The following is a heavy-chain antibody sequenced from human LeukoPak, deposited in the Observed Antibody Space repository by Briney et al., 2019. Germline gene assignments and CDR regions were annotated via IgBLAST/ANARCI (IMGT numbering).Heavy chain of an antibody. CDR3: ASLVGGSYYFDY. CDR1: GGSVSSGTDY. D-gene: IGHD3-16*01. V-gene: IGHV4-61*02. Sequence: SQTLSLTCTVSGGSVSSGTDYWAWIRQPAEKGLEWIGRIYTSGRTTYTPSLKSRVTISVDTSKNQFSLKLTSVTAADTAVYYCASLVGGSYYFDYWGQGTLVTVSS. CDR2: IYTSGRT. J-gene: IGHJ4*02.